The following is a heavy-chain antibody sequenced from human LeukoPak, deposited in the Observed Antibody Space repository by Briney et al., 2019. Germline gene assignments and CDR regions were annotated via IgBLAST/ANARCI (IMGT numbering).Heavy chain of an antibody. CDR3: ARVAGVPAAYIDY. CDR2: INHSGST. D-gene: IGHD2-2*01. J-gene: IGHJ4*02. Sequence: SETLSLTCAVYGGSFSGYYWSWIRQPPGKGLEWIGEINHSGSTYYNPSLKSRVTISVDTSKNQFSLTLSSVTAADTAVYYCARVAGVPAAYIDYWGQGTLVTVSS. V-gene: IGHV4-34*01. CDR1: GGSFSGYY.